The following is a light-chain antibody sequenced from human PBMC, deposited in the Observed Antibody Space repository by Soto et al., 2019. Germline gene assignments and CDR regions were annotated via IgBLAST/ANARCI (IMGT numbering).Light chain of an antibody. Sequence: QSALTQPASVSGSPGQSITISCTGTSSDVGGYNYVSWYQQHPGKAPKLMIYEVSNRPSGVSNRFSGPKSGNTASLTISGLQAEDEADYYCSSYTSSSTPRVFGTGTKLTVL. CDR3: SSYTSSSTPRV. CDR2: EVS. J-gene: IGLJ1*01. V-gene: IGLV2-14*01. CDR1: SSDVGGYNY.